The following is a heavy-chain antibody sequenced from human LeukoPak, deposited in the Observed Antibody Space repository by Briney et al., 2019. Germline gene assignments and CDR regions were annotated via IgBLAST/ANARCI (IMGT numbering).Heavy chain of an antibody. V-gene: IGHV3-33*01. CDR1: GFSFSIYG. J-gene: IGHJ4*02. CDR3: ARAGDGYNTHFDY. Sequence: PGGSLRLSCAASGFSFSIYGMHWVRQVPGMGLEWVAVIWYDGSNKYHADSVKGRFTISRDNSKDTLYLQMNSLRAEDTAVYYCARAGDGYNTHFDYWGQGTLVTVSS. CDR2: IWYDGSNK. D-gene: IGHD5-24*01.